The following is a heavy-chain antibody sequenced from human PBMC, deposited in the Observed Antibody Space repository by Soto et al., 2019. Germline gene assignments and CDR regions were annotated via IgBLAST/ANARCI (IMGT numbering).Heavy chain of an antibody. D-gene: IGHD2-15*01. CDR1: GFTFSSYW. J-gene: IGHJ4*02. Sequence: EVQLVESGGGLVQPGGSLRLSCAASGFTFSSYWMHWVRQAPGKGLVWVSRINSDGSSTSYADSVKGRFTISRDNAKNTLYLQMNSLRAEDTGVYYCVRTSLVVAAGTREDYWGQGTLVTVSS. V-gene: IGHV3-74*01. CDR3: VRTSLVVAAGTREDY. CDR2: INSDGSST.